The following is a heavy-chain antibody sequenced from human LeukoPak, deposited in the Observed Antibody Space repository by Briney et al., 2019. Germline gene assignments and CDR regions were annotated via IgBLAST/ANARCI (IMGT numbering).Heavy chain of an antibody. CDR1: GFTFSSYW. CDR3: AKHWSYCSTTSCFFNYYYYYMDV. D-gene: IGHD2-2*01. J-gene: IGHJ6*03. Sequence: PGGSLRLSCAASGFTFSSYWMHWVRQAPGKGLVWVSRINTDGSSTSYADSVKGRFTISRDNAKNTLYLQMNNLRAEDTAVYYCAKHWSYCSTTSCFFNYYYYYMDVWGKGTTVTVSS. CDR2: INTDGSST. V-gene: IGHV3-74*01.